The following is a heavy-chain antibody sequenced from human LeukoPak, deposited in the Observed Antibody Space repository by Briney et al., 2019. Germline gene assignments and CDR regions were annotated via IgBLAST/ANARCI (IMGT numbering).Heavy chain of an antibody. J-gene: IGHJ4*02. Sequence: SSETLSLTCAVYGGSFSGYYWSWIRQPPGKGLEWIGEINHSGSTNYNPSLKSRVTISVDTSKNQFSLKLSSVTAADTAVYYCASRGIAVADLFDYWGQGTLVTVSS. V-gene: IGHV4-34*01. CDR1: GGSFSGYY. CDR3: ASRGIAVADLFDY. D-gene: IGHD6-19*01. CDR2: INHSGST.